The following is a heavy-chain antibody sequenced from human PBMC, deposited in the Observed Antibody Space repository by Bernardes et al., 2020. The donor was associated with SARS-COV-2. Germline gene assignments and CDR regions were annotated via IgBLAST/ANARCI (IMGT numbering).Heavy chain of an antibody. J-gene: IGHJ4*02. Sequence: SETLSLTCTVSGGSISSYYWSWIRQPPGKGLEWIGYIYYSGSTNYNPSLKSRVTISVDTSKNQFSLKLSSVTAADTAVYYCARGGGQLLYGHYFDYWGQGTLVTVSS. D-gene: IGHD2-2*02. V-gene: IGHV4-59*01. CDR1: GGSISSYY. CDR3: ARGGGQLLYGHYFDY. CDR2: IYYSGST.